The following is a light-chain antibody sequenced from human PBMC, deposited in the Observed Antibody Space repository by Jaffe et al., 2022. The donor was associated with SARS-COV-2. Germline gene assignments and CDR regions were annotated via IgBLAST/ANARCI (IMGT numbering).Light chain of an antibody. CDR3: QVWDTKSDQSYVV. Sequence: SYVLTQSPAVSVAPGQTARITCGGQRIGSKSVHWYAQKPGQAPVLVVSDDSDRPSGTPERFSGSNSGNAATLIITSVEAGDEADYYCQVWDTKSDQSYVVFGGGTKLTVL. CDR2: DDS. V-gene: IGLV3-21*02. CDR1: RIGSKS. J-gene: IGLJ2*01.